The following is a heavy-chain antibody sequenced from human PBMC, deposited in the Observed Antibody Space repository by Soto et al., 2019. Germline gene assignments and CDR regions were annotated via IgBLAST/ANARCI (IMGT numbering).Heavy chain of an antibody. D-gene: IGHD6-19*01. Sequence: EVQLVESGGGLVQPGGSLRLSCATSGFIFSDHYMDWVRQAPGKGLEWVGRTKNKANSYTTEYATSVKGRFSILRDNSKNSLHLQMNSLKAEDTAVYYCLRWKAGAPDYWGQGTLVTVSS. V-gene: IGHV3-72*01. CDR1: GFIFSDHY. J-gene: IGHJ4*02. CDR2: TKNKANSYTT. CDR3: LRWKAGAPDY.